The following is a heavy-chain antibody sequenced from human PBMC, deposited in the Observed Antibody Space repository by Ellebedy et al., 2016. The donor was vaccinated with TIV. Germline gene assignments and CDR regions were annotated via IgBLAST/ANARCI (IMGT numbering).Heavy chain of an antibody. Sequence: GESLKISXKGSGYSFTSYWIGWVRQMPGKGLEWMGIIYPGDSDTRYSPSFQGQVTISADKSVSTAYLQWSSLRASDTAMYYCAIRLHMRAFDIWGQGTMVTVSS. CDR3: AIRLHMRAFDI. CDR1: GYSFTSYW. J-gene: IGHJ3*02. CDR2: IYPGDSDT. V-gene: IGHV5-51*01. D-gene: IGHD4-11*01.